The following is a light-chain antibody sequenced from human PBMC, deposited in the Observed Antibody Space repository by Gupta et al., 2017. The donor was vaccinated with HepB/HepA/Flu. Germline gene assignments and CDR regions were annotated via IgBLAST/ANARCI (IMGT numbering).Light chain of an antibody. V-gene: IGLV1-44*01. CDR2: SNS. Sequence: QSVLTQPPSSSGTPGQRVTISCSGSSSNIETNTVNWYQQLPGTAPKPLIYSNSQRPSGGPDRFSGSKSGTSASLAISGLQSEDEADYYCAAWDDNRNGVVFGGGTKLTVL. J-gene: IGLJ2*01. CDR3: AAWDDNRNGVV. CDR1: SSNIETNT.